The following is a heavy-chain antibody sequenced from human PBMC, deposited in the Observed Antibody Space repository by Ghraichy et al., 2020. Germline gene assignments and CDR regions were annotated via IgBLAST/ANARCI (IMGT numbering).Heavy chain of an antibody. V-gene: IGHV3-33*06. CDR2: IWYDGSNK. Sequence: GESLNISCAASGFTFSSYGMHWVRQAPGKGLEWVAVIWYDGSNKYYADSVKGRFTISRDNSKNTLYLQMNSLRAEDTAVYYCAKASRGYSGYGDAFDIWGQGTMVTVSS. D-gene: IGHD5-12*01. J-gene: IGHJ3*02. CDR1: GFTFSSYG. CDR3: AKASRGYSGYGDAFDI.